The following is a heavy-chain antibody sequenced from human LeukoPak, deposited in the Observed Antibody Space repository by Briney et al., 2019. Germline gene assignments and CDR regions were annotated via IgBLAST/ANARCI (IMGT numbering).Heavy chain of an antibody. CDR2: IYYSGTT. CDR1: GGSITSSNYY. J-gene: IGHJ6*02. D-gene: IGHD3-3*01. Sequence: SETLSLTCTVSGGSITSSNYYWGWIRQLPGKGLEWIGSIYYSGTTYHNPSLKSRVTISVDTSKNQFSLKLSSVTAADTAVYYCARQNDFWSGYYDYYYGMDVWGQGTTVTVSS. CDR3: ARQNDFWSGYYDYYYGMDV. V-gene: IGHV4-39*01.